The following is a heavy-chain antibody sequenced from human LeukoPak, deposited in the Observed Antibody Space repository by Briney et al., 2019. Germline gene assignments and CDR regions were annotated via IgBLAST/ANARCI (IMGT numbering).Heavy chain of an antibody. CDR1: GFTFSSYE. J-gene: IGHJ4*02. CDR2: ISSSGSTI. D-gene: IGHD2-21*02. Sequence: PGGSLRLSCAASGFTFSSYEMNWVRQAPGKGLEWVSYISSSGSTIYYADSVRGRFTISRDNAKNSLYLQMNSLRAEDTAVYYCARGSYCGGDCYAGHFDYWGQGTLVTVSS. V-gene: IGHV3-48*03. CDR3: ARGSYCGGDCYAGHFDY.